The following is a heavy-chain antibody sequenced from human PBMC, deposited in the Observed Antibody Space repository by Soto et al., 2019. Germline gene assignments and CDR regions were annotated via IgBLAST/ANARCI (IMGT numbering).Heavy chain of an antibody. V-gene: IGHV3-21*01. CDR3: ARDQPGYSYGYGLGY. Sequence: EVQLVESGGGLVKPGGSRRLSCAASGFTFSSYSITWVRQAPGRGLEWVSSISSSSSYIYYADSVKGRFTISRDNAKNSLYLQMNSLRAEDTAVYYCARDQPGYSYGYGLGYWGQGTLVTVSS. CDR1: GFTFSSYS. J-gene: IGHJ4*02. D-gene: IGHD5-18*01. CDR2: ISSSSSYI.